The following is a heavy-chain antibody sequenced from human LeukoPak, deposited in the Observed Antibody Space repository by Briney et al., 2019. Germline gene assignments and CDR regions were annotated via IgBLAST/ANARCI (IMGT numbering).Heavy chain of an antibody. CDR2: ISGSGGST. CDR1: GFTFSSYA. Sequence: GGSLRLSCAASGFTFSSYAMSWVRQAPGKGLEWVSAISGSGGSTYYADSVKGRFTISRDNSKNTLYLQMNSLRAEDTAVYYCAKEEAQWLVRGTVYYFDYWGQGTLVTVSS. D-gene: IGHD6-19*01. CDR3: AKEEAQWLVRGTVYYFDY. V-gene: IGHV3-23*01. J-gene: IGHJ4*02.